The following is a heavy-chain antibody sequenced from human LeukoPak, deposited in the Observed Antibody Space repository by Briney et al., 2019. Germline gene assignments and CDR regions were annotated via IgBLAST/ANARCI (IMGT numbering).Heavy chain of an antibody. CDR2: IYHSGST. J-gene: IGHJ4*02. Sequence: SETLSLPCAVSGGSISSSNWWSWVRQPPGKGLEWIGEIYHSGSTNYNPSLKSRVTISVDKSKNQFSLKLSSVTAADTAMYYCARVAVARLAYFDYWGQRTLVTVSS. CDR3: ARVAVARLAYFDY. D-gene: IGHD6-19*01. CDR1: GGSISSSNW. V-gene: IGHV4-4*02.